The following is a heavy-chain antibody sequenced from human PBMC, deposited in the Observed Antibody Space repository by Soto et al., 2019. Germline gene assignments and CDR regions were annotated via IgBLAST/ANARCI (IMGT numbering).Heavy chain of an antibody. CDR1: GYTFTSYG. J-gene: IGHJ4*02. V-gene: IGHV1-18*01. CDR2: ISAYNGNT. D-gene: IGHD3-22*01. Sequence: GASVKVSCKASGYTFTSYGISWVRQAPGQGLEWMGWISAYNGNTNYAQKLQGRVTMTTDTSTSTSYMELRSLRSDDTAVYYCARWYYYDSSGYYYHFDYWGQGTLVTVSS. CDR3: ARWYYYDSSGYYYHFDY.